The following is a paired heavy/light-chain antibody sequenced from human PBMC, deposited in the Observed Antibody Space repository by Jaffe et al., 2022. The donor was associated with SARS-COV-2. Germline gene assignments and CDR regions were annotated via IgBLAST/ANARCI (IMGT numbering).Heavy chain of an antibody. V-gene: IGHV4-34*01. CDR3: ARGSHGHPRAYYYYGMDV. J-gene: IGHJ6*02. CDR1: GGSFSGHY. Sequence: QVQLQQWGAGRLKPSETLSLTCAVYGGSFSGHYWSWIRQPPGKGLEWIGDINESGSTHSNPSLRSRVAMSVDTSKNQVSLSLRYVTAADTAVYFCARGSHGHPRAYYYYGMDVWGQGNTVTVSS. CDR2: INESGST.
Light chain of an antibody. V-gene: IGKV1-39*01. CDR2: AAS. CDR3: QQVYITPLT. CDR1: QSINTY. Sequence: DIQMTQSPLSLSASIRDRVTITCRASQSINTYLNWYQLKPGKAPKLLIYAASNLQSGVPSRFSGSGSGTDFTLTISSLQPDDFAIYYCQQVYITPLTFGGGTKVEIK. J-gene: IGKJ4*01.